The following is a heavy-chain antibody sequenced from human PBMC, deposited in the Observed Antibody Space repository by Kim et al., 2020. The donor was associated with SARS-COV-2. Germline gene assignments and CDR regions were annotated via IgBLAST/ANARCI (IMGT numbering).Heavy chain of an antibody. Sequence: ASVKVSCKASGDTFTNYYIHWVRQAPGQGLEWMGWINPSSGGTNYARRFQGRVTMTSDTSISTAYMELSSLESDDTAVFYCATVRMGIPRVRGINDCDYWGRGTLVTVSS. J-gene: IGHJ4*02. CDR2: INPSSGGT. D-gene: IGHD3-10*01. CDR1: GDTFTNYY. V-gene: IGHV1-2*02. CDR3: ATVRMGIPRVRGINDCDY.